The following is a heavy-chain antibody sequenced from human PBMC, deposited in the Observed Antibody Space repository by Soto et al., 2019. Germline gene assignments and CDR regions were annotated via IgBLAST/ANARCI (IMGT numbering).Heavy chain of an antibody. CDR2: ISSSSSTI. D-gene: IGHD3-10*01. J-gene: IGHJ6*03. Sequence: GESLKISCAASGFTFSSYSMNWVRQAPGKGLEWVSYISSSSSTIYYADSVKGRFTISRDNAKNSLYLQMNSLRAEDTAVYYCARVSGSAYYYYYYMDVWGKGTTVTVSS. V-gene: IGHV3-48*01. CDR3: ARVSGSAYYYYYYMDV. CDR1: GFTFSSYS.